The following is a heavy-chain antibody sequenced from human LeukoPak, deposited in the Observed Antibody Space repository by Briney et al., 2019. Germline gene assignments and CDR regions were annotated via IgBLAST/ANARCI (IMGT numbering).Heavy chain of an antibody. CDR3: AKADSSGWYSTSDY. CDR1: GFTFSSYG. D-gene: IGHD6-19*01. CDR2: IRYDGSNK. J-gene: IGHJ4*02. Sequence: GGSLRLSCAASGFTFSSYGMHWVRQAPGKGLEWVAFIRYDGSNKYYADSVKGRFTISRDNSKNTLYLQMNSLRAEDTAVYYCAKADSSGWYSTSDYWGQGTLVTVSS. V-gene: IGHV3-30*02.